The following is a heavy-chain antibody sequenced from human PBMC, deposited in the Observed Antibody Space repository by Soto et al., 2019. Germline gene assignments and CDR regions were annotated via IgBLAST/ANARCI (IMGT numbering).Heavy chain of an antibody. V-gene: IGHV3-30*18. CDR2: ISYDGSNK. Sequence: QVQLVESGGGVVQPGSSLRLSCAASGFTFSRYGIHLVRQALGKGLEWVAVISYDGSNKYYADFVKGRFTISRDNYKNPMYLQMNSLGVEDTAVYYCAEGVGSRSMCTWFDPWGQGTLVTVSS. J-gene: IGHJ5*02. CDR3: AEGVGSRSMCTWFDP. D-gene: IGHD6-6*01. CDR1: GFTFSRYG.